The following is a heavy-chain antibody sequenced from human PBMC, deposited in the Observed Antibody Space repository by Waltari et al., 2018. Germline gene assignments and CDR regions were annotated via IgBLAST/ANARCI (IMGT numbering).Heavy chain of an antibody. Sequence: EVQLVESGGDLVQPGRSLRLSCTASGFTFGDYGMSWVRQAPGKGLAWVSFIGSKRYIGTTDYAASVKCRCTISRDDSKSIAYLQMNSLKTEDTAVYYCTRAVRVSSRGISYYFDYWGQGTLVAVSS. J-gene: IGHJ4*02. CDR2: IGSKRYIGTT. V-gene: IGHV3-49*04. CDR3: TRAVRVSSRGISYYFDY. D-gene: IGHD3-10*02. CDR1: GFTFGDYG.